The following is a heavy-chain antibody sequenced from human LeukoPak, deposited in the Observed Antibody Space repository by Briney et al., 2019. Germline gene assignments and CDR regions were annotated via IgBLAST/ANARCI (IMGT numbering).Heavy chain of an antibody. D-gene: IGHD2-21*01. V-gene: IGHV4-61*01. CDR2: IYYSGST. J-gene: IGHJ4*02. CDR3: AGVCGGDCYPLDY. CDR1: DGSISSSSYY. Sequence: SETLSLTCTVSDGSISSSSYYWSWIRQPPGKGLEWIGYIYYSGSTNYNPSLKSRVTISVDTSKNQFSLKLSSVTAADTAVYYCAGVCGGDCYPLDYWGQGTLVTVSS.